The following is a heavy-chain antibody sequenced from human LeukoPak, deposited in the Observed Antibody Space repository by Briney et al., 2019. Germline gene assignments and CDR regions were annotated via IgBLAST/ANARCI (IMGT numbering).Heavy chain of an antibody. CDR3: ASPRSYYDSSGYYIS. V-gene: IGHV4-59*13. D-gene: IGHD3-22*01. CDR2: IYYSGST. J-gene: IGHJ5*02. CDR1: GGSFSGYY. Sequence: SETLSLTCAVYGGSFSGYYWSWIRQPPGKGLEWIGYIYYSGSTNYNPSLKSRVTISVDTSKNQFSLKLSSVTAADTAVYYCASPRSYYDSSGYYISWGQGTLVTVSS.